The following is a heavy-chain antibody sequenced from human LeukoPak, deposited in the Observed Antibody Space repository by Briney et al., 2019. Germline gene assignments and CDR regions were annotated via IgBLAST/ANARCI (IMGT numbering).Heavy chain of an antibody. J-gene: IGHJ4*02. Sequence: PGGSLRLSCAASGFTFSSYWMSWVRQAPGKGLEWVANIKQDGSEKYYVDSVKGRFTISRENAKNSLYLQMNSLRAEDRAVYYCARGYDYVWGSYYFDYWGQGTLVTVSS. CDR1: GFTFSSYW. D-gene: IGHD3-16*01. CDR3: ARGYDYVWGSYYFDY. V-gene: IGHV3-7*01. CDR2: IKQDGSEK.